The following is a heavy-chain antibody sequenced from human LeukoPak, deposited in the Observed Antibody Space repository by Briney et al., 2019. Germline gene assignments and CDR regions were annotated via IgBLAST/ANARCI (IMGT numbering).Heavy chain of an antibody. D-gene: IGHD2-2*01. CDR2: IYYSGST. Sequence: PSETLSLTCTVSGGSISSGGYYWSWIRQHPGKGLEWIGYIYYSGSTYYNPSLKSRVTISVDTSKNQFSLKLSSVTAADTAVYYCAREVVPAASRVGTRTLNWFDPWGQGTLATVSS. CDR1: GGSISSGGYY. CDR3: AREVVPAASRVGTRTLNWFDP. J-gene: IGHJ5*02. V-gene: IGHV4-31*03.